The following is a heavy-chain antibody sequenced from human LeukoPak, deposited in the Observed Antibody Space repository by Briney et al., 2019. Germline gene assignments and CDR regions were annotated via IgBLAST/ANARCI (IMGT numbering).Heavy chain of an antibody. CDR3: AKLIGAAAGCSDY. Sequence: GGSLRLSCAASGFTFSSYGMHWVRQAPGKGLEWVAVISYDGSNKYYADSVKGRFTISRDNPKNTLYLQMNSLRAEDTAVYYCAKLIGAAAGCSDYWGQGTLVTVSS. CDR1: GFTFSSYG. CDR2: ISYDGSNK. J-gene: IGHJ4*02. D-gene: IGHD6-13*01. V-gene: IGHV3-30*18.